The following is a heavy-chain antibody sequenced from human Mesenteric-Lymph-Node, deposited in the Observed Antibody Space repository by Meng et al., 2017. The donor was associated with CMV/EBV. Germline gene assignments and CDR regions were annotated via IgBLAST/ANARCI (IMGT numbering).Heavy chain of an antibody. CDR2: IYYSGST. CDR3: ASYAALSYGYNY. CDR1: GGSISSSSYY. D-gene: IGHD5-18*01. Sequence: TGSGGSISSSSYYWGWIRQPPGKGLEWIGSIYYSGSTYYNPSLKSRVTISVDTSKNQFSLKLSSVTAADTAVYYCASYAALSYGYNYWGQGTLVTVSS. V-gene: IGHV4-39*01. J-gene: IGHJ4*02.